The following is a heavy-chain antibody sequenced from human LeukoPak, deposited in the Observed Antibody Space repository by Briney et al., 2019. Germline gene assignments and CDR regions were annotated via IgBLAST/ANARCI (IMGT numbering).Heavy chain of an antibody. Sequence: GGSLRLSCAASGFTFSSYGMHWVRQAPGKGLEWVAVISDDGSSKYYADSVKGRITISRDNSKNTLFLQMNSLRAEDTAVYYCATRIAADLWAFDIWGQGTLVTVSS. CDR3: ATRIAADLWAFDI. D-gene: IGHD6-25*01. CDR2: ISDDGSSK. CDR1: GFTFSSYG. J-gene: IGHJ3*02. V-gene: IGHV3-30*03.